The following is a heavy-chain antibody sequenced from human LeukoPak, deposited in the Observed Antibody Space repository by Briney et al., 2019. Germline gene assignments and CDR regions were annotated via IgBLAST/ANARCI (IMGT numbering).Heavy chain of an antibody. D-gene: IGHD4-17*01. V-gene: IGHV4-59*08. CDR1: GVSISSYY. J-gene: IGHJ4*02. CDR3: ARGGNYGDYDGYFDY. CDR2: IYYSGST. Sequence: KTSETLSLTCTVSGVSISSYYWSWIRQPPGKGLEWIGYIYYSGSTNYNPSLRSRVTIPVDTPKNQFSLKLSSVTAADTAVYYCARGGNYGDYDGYFDYWGQGTLVTVSS.